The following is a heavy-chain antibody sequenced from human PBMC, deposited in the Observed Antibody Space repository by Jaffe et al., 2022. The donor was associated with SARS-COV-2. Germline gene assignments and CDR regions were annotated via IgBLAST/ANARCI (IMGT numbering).Heavy chain of an antibody. J-gene: IGHJ4*02. Sequence: EVQLVESGGGLVQPGGSLRLSCAASGFSASSNYMSWVRQAPGKGLEWVSLIFSGGSTYYAGSVKGRFTISRDNSKNTLYLQMNSLRTEDTAVYYCARGLIEMATIYFDYWGQGTLVTVSS. D-gene: IGHD5-12*01. CDR2: IFSGGST. CDR3: ARGLIEMATIYFDY. CDR1: GFSASSNY. V-gene: IGHV3-66*02.